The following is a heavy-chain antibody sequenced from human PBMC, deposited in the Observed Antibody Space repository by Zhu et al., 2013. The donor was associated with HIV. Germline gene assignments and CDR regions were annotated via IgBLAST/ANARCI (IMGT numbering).Heavy chain of an antibody. J-gene: IGHJ6*02. D-gene: IGHD6-19*01. Sequence: QVQLVQSGTAVKKPGASVKVSCKASGYTFISYYLHWVRQAPGQGLEWMGLINPSDGGTTYAQKFQGRLTMTTDTSTSTVYMELSGLKSEDTMVYYCARDFGISVAGTYYHGTDVWGQGTTVTVSS. CDR1: GYTFISYY. V-gene: IGHV1-46*01. CDR2: INPSDGGT. CDR3: ARDFGISVAGTYYHGTDV.